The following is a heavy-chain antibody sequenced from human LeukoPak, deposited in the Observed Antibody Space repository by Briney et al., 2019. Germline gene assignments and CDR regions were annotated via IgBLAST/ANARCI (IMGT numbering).Heavy chain of an antibody. CDR2: INHSGST. D-gene: IGHD6-19*01. J-gene: IGHJ3*01. CDR1: GGSFSGYC. V-gene: IGHV4-34*01. Sequence: KPSETLSLTCAVYGGSFSGYCWSWIRQPPGKGLEWIGEINHSGSTNYNPSLKSRVTVSVDTSKNQFSLKLSSVTAADTAVYYCARGLTFRGGWYGAFDFWGQGTMVTVSS. CDR3: ARGLTFRGGWYGAFDF.